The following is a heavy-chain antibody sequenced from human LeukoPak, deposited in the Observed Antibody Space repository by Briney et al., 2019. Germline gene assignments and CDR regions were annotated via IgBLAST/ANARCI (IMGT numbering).Heavy chain of an antibody. D-gene: IGHD1-26*01. V-gene: IGHV4-59*08. CDR3: ARQNSGSYYGLDY. CDR2: IYYSEST. CDR1: GGSISSYY. J-gene: IGHJ4*02. Sequence: SETLSLTCTVSGGSISSYYWSWIRQPPGKGLEWIGYIYYSESTNYNPSLKSRVTISVYTSKNQFSLKLSSATAADTAVYYCARQNSGSYYGLDYWGQGTLVTVSS.